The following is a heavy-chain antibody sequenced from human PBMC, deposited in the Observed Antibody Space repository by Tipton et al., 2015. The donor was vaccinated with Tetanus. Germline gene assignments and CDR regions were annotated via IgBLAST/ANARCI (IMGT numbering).Heavy chain of an antibody. Sequence: SLRLSCAASGFTFSSYSMNWVRQAPGKGLEWVSYISSSSSTIYYADSVKGRFTISRDNAKNSLYLQMNSLRAEDTAVYYCARGYSMVRGVYYWYFDLWGRGTLVTVSS. J-gene: IGHJ2*01. V-gene: IGHV3-48*01. CDR3: ARGYSMVRGVYYWYFDL. CDR1: GFTFSSYS. D-gene: IGHD3-10*01. CDR2: ISSSSSTI.